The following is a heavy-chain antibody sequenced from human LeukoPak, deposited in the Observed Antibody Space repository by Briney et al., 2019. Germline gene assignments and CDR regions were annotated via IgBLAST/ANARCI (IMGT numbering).Heavy chain of an antibody. J-gene: IGHJ4*02. D-gene: IGHD5-12*01. CDR3: ARDVAGNTFDY. V-gene: IGHV4-34*01. CDR1: GGSFSGYY. CDR2: INHSGST. Sequence: KPSETLSLTRAVYGGSFSGYYWSWIRQPPGKGLEWIGEINHSGSTNYNPSLKSRVTISVDTSKNQFSLKLSSVTAADTAVYYCARDVAGNTFDYWGQGTLVTVSS.